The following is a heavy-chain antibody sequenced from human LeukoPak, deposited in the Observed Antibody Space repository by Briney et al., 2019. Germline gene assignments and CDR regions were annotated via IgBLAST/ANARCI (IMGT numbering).Heavy chain of an antibody. D-gene: IGHD3-22*01. Sequence: GGSLRLSCAASGFTFSSYSMNWVRQAPGEGLEWVSSISSSSSYIYYADSVKGRFTISRDNAKNSLYLQMNSLRAEDTAVYYCAKGPQMYYYDSSGYFDYWGQGTLVTVSS. CDR2: ISSSSSYI. V-gene: IGHV3-21*01. CDR1: GFTFSSYS. CDR3: AKGPQMYYYDSSGYFDY. J-gene: IGHJ4*02.